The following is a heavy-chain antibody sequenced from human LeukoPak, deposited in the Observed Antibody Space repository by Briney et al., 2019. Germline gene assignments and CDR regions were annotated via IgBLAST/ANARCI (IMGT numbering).Heavy chain of an antibody. CDR2: MSYSGRT. J-gene: IGHJ5*02. CDR3: ARSPQGTATTANWLDP. CDR1: GVSISISNYY. D-gene: IGHD4-17*01. V-gene: IGHV4-39*07. Sequence: SETLSLTCTVSGVSISISNYYWGWIRQPPGKGLEWIGSMSYSGRTYYNPSLKTRVTVSLDTSKNQFSLNLISVTAADTAVYYCARSPQGTATTANWLDPWGQGTLVTVSS.